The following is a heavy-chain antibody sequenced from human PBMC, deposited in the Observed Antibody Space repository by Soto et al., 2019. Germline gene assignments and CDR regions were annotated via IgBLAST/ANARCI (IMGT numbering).Heavy chain of an antibody. Sequence: SVKVSCKASGGIFNTYALSWVRQAPGQGFEWMGGVIPIFGTANYAQKFQGRVTITADESTNTTYMELSSLRSDDTAVYYCTRGTGMSHSWYADSWGQGTLVTAPQ. V-gene: IGHV1-69*13. CDR2: VIPIFGTA. CDR1: GGIFNTYA. D-gene: IGHD6-13*01. J-gene: IGHJ5*02. CDR3: TRGTGMSHSWYADS.